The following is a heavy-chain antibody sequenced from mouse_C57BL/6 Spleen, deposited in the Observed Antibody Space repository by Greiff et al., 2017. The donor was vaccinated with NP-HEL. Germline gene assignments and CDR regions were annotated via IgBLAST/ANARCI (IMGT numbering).Heavy chain of an antibody. CDR2: IDPETGGT. V-gene: IGHV1-15*01. J-gene: IGHJ3*01. CDR1: GYTFTDYE. D-gene: IGHD3-2*02. CDR3: TREDSSYYVPFAY. Sequence: QVQLQQSGAELVRPGASVTLSCKASGYTFTDYEMHWVKQTPVHGLEWIGAIDPETGGTAYNKKFKGKAILTADKSSSPAYMELRSLTSEDSAVYYGTREDSSYYVPFAYWGQGTLVTVSA.